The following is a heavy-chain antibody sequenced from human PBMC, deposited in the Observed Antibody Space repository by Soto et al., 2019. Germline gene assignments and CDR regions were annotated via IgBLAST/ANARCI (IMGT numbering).Heavy chain of an antibody. D-gene: IGHD3-9*01. Sequence: GGSLRLSCAASGFSFSSDAMSWVRQALGKGLEWVSAISGSGASTYYADSVKCRFTISRDNSKNTLYLQMNSLRAEDTAVYYGAHFDWFSDYWGQGTLVTVSS. J-gene: IGHJ4*02. CDR2: ISGSGAST. CDR3: AHFDWFSDY. V-gene: IGHV3-23*01. CDR1: GFSFSSDA.